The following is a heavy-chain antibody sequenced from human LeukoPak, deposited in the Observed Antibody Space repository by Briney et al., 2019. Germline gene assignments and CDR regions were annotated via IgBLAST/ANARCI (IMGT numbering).Heavy chain of an antibody. D-gene: IGHD3-16*01. CDR3: AAVRYGLGSYVS. CDR2: INSDGSAT. V-gene: IGHV3-74*01. Sequence: GGSLRLSCAASGFTVTNYWMRWGRQAPGQGVVWVSLINSDGSATSYADSVKGRFTISRDNAKNTLYLQMSSLRAEDTAVYYCAAVRYGLGSYVSWGQGTLVTVSS. CDR1: GFTVTNYW. J-gene: IGHJ4*02.